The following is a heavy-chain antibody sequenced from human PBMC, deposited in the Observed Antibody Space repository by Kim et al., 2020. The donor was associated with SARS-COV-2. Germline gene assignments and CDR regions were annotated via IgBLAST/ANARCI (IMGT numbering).Heavy chain of an antibody. CDR3: ATASGWLEDDAFDI. Sequence: YAQGFTGRFVFSLDTSVSTAYLQISSLKAEDTAVYYCATASGWLEDDAFDIWGQGTMVTVSS. V-gene: IGHV7-4-1*02. D-gene: IGHD6-19*01. J-gene: IGHJ3*02.